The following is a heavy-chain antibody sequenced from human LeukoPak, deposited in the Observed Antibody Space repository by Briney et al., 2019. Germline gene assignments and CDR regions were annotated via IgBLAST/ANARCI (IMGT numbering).Heavy chain of an antibody. V-gene: IGHV3-23*01. J-gene: IGHJ4*02. D-gene: IGHD1-26*01. CDR1: GFTFSSYA. CDR3: AKTGSGSYFPN. CDR2: ISGSGGST. Sequence: GGSLRLSCAASGFTFSSYAMSWVRQAPGKGLEWVSAISGSGGSTYYADSVKGRFTISRDNSKNTLYLQMNSLRVEDTAVYYCAKTGSGSYFPNWGQGTLVTVSS.